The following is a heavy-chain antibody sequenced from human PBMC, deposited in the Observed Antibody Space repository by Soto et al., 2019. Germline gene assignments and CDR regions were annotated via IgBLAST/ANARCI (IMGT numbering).Heavy chain of an antibody. D-gene: IGHD5-18*01. Sequence: GGSLTLSYAASGFTFSSYWMHWVRQAPGKGLVWVSRIKSDGSGAIYADSVKGRFTMSRDNAKNSLYMQMNSLRAEDTAVYYCARDQPGYSYGYGLGYWGQGTLVTVSS. J-gene: IGHJ4*02. V-gene: IGHV3-74*01. CDR3: ARDQPGYSYGYGLGY. CDR1: GFTFSSYW. CDR2: IKSDGSGA.